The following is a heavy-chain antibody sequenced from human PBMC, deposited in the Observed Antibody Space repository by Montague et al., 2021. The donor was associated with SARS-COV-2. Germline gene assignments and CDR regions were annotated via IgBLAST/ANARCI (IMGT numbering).Heavy chain of an antibody. J-gene: IGHJ4*02. CDR3: GSVFEY. V-gene: IGHV3-74*01. CDR2: TDGDGSGT. CDR1: GSTFSNYW. Sequence: SLRLSCAASGSTFSNYWIHWVRQVPGKGLVWVARTDGDGSGTSYADSVKGRFTISRDNAKNTVDLQMNGPRADDTAVYYCGSVFEYWGQGTLVTVSS.